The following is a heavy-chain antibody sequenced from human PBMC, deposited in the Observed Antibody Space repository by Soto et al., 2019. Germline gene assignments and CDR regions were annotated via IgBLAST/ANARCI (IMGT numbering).Heavy chain of an antibody. Sequence: QVQLVQSGAEVKKPGSSVKVSCKASGGTFSSYAISWVRQAPGQGLEWMGGIIPIFGTANYAQKFQGRVTIPADESTSTAYMALSSLRSEDTAVYYCALLGYCISTSCLGPRFDYWGQGTLVTVSS. CDR3: ALLGYCISTSCLGPRFDY. J-gene: IGHJ4*02. D-gene: IGHD2-2*01. V-gene: IGHV1-69*12. CDR1: GGTFSSYA. CDR2: IIPIFGTA.